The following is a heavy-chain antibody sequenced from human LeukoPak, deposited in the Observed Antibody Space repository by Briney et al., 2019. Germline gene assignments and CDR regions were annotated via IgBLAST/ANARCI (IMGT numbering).Heavy chain of an antibody. J-gene: IGHJ4*02. D-gene: IGHD3-3*01. CDR1: GYTFTSYG. Sequence: ASVKVSCKASGYTFTSYGISWVRQAPGQGLEWMGWISAYNGNTNYAQKLQGRVTMTTDTSTSTAYMELRSLRSDDTAVYYCARDHATTIFGVVMPFDYWGQGTLVTVSS. CDR3: ARDHATTIFGVVMPFDY. CDR2: ISAYNGNT. V-gene: IGHV1-18*01.